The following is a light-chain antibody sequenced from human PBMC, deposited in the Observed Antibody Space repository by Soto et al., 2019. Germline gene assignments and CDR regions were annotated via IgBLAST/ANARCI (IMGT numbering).Light chain of an antibody. V-gene: IGKV1-5*01. J-gene: IGKJ1*01. CDR3: QHYNMYLWT. Sequence: DIQMTQSPATLSASVGDRVTITCRASQSIRTWLACYQQKPGRAPKLLISDASSRASGVPSRFSGSGSGTEFTLTISRLQPDDFAVYYCQHYNMYLWTFGQGTKVEIK. CDR2: DAS. CDR1: QSIRTW.